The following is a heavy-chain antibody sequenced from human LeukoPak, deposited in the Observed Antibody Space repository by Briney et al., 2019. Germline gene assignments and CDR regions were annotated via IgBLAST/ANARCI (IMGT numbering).Heavy chain of an antibody. V-gene: IGHV3-30*02. CDR1: GFTFSSYG. CDR2: IRYDGSNK. CDR3: AKEPYCSSTSCYLSIWNYFDY. J-gene: IGHJ4*02. D-gene: IGHD2-2*01. Sequence: GGSLRLSCAASGFTFSSYGMHWVRQAPGKGLEWVAFIRYDGSNKYYADSVKGRSTISRDNSKNTLYLQMNSLRAEDTAVYYCAKEPYCSSTSCYLSIWNYFDYWGQGTLVTVSS.